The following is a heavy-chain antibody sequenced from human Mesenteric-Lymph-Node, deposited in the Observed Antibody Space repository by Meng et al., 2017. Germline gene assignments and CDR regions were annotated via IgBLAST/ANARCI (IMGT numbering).Heavy chain of an antibody. CDR2: IWHDGTNK. CDR3: ARPFLMINTFDL. D-gene: IGHD3-3*02. J-gene: IGHJ3*01. V-gene: IGHV3-33*01. Sequence: GESLKISCAASGFTFSSYGMHWVRQAPGKGLEWVALIWHDGTNKYYADSVKGRFTVSRDNSKDTVFLEMNRLRAEDTAVYYCARPFLMINTFDLWGQGTRVT. CDR1: GFTFSSYG.